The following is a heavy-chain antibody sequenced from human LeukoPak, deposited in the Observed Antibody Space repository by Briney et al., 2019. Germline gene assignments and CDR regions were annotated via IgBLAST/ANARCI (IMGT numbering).Heavy chain of an antibody. V-gene: IGHV4-34*01. D-gene: IGHD3-22*01. CDR1: GGSFSGYY. Sequence: SETPSLTCAVYGGSFSGYYWSWIRQPPGKGLEWIGEINHSGSTNYNPSLKSRVTMSVDTSKNQFSLKLSSVTAADTAVYYCARGYDSSGYYYYYYYMDVWGKGTTVTVSS. CDR3: ARGYDSSGYYYYYYYMDV. J-gene: IGHJ6*03. CDR2: INHSGST.